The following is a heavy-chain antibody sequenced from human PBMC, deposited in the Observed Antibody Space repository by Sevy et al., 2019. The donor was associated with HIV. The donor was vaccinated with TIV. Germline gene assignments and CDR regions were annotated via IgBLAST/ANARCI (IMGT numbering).Heavy chain of an antibody. CDR1: GFSVSINY. D-gene: IGHD6-19*01. V-gene: IGHV3-53*01. J-gene: IGHJ4*02. CDR3: GRGAGYSTGWAPRYYFDY. Sequence: GGSLRLSCAASGFSVSINYMSWVRQAPGKGLEFVSVIYIGGDTYYADSAKGRFTISRDNSKNTLYLQMNSLGAEDTAVYYCGRGAGYSTGWAPRYYFDYGGQGTLVTVSS. CDR2: IYIGGDT.